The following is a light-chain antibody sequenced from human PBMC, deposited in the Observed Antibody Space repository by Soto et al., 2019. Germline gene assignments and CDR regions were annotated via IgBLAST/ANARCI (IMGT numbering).Light chain of an antibody. CDR2: AAS. Sequence: DIQMTQSPSSLSASVGDRVTITCRASQSISSYIYWYQQKPGKAPKLLIYAASSLQSGVPSRFSGSGSGTDFTLTIGSLQPDDFATSFCQQSDSTPPDTFGQGTKLEIK. CDR3: QQSDSTPPDT. V-gene: IGKV1-39*01. CDR1: QSISSY. J-gene: IGKJ2*01.